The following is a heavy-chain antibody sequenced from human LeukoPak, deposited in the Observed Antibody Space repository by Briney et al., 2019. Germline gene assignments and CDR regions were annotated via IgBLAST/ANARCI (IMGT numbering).Heavy chain of an antibody. CDR2: INSDGSST. Sequence: SGRSQRLSCAASGFTFSSYAMHWVRQAPGKGLVWVSRINSDGSSTSYADSVKGRFTISRDNAKNTLYLQMNSLRAEDTAVYYCARDYGSGSYGMDVWGKGTTVTVSS. J-gene: IGHJ6*04. D-gene: IGHD3-10*01. V-gene: IGHV3-74*01. CDR3: ARDYGSGSYGMDV. CDR1: GFTFSSYA.